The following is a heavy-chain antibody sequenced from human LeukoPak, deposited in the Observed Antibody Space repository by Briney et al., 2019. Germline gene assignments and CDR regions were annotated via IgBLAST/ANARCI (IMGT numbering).Heavy chain of an antibody. J-gene: IGHJ4*02. CDR3: AKEHSSGWYAVERPVDY. D-gene: IGHD6-19*01. V-gene: IGHV3-30*18. CDR2: ISYDGSNK. Sequence: PGRSLRLSCAASRFTFSDYGMHWVRQAPGKGLEWVAVISYDGSNKYYADSVKGRFTISRDNSKNTLYLQMNSLRAEDTAVYYCAKEHSSGWYAVERPVDYWGQGTLVTVSS. CDR1: RFTFSDYG.